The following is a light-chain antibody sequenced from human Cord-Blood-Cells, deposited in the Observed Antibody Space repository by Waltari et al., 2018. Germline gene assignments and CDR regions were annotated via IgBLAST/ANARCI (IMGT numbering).Light chain of an antibody. CDR1: QSVSSY. CDR3: QQRSNWPT. V-gene: IGKV3-11*01. CDR2: DAS. Sequence: EIGLTQSPATLSLSSGDRATASCRADQSVSSYLAWYQQTPGQAPRLLIYDASNRATRIPAKFSGSGSGTDFTLTISSLEPEDFAVYYCQQRSNWPTFGGGTKVEIK. J-gene: IGKJ4*01.